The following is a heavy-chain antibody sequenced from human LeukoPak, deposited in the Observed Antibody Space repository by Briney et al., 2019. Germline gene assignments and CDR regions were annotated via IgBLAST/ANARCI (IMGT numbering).Heavy chain of an antibody. V-gene: IGHV3-30*02. J-gene: IGHJ4*02. CDR3: AKGGQYDSDSFFDF. D-gene: IGHD3-22*01. CDR1: GTTFRIHG. CDR2: IRYDGSRQ. Sequence: GGSLRLSRKASGTTFRIHGMSWVRQAPGKGLEWVASIRYDGSRQFYADSVKGRFTISRDNSRNTVDVQMNSLRSEDSALYYCAKGGQYDSDSFFDFWGQGTLVTVSS.